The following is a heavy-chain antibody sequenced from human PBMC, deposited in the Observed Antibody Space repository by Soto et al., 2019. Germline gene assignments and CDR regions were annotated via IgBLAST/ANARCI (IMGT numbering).Heavy chain of an antibody. J-gene: IGHJ4*02. CDR2: ISAYNGNT. CDR1: GYTFTSYG. D-gene: IGHD1-26*01. V-gene: IGHV1-18*01. Sequence: VKVSCKASGYTFTSYGISWVRQAPGQGLEWMGWISAYNGNTNYAQKLQGRVTMTRDTSTSTAYMELSSLRSEDTAVYYCARAEGSYSHFDYWGQGTLVTVSS. CDR3: ARAEGSYSHFDY.